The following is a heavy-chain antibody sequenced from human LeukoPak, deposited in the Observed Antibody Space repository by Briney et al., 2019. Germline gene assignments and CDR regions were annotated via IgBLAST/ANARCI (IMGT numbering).Heavy chain of an antibody. CDR3: ARAMYSSSWQTQFDY. J-gene: IGHJ4*02. Sequence: ASVKVSCKASGGTFSSYAISWVRQAPGQGLEWMGGIIPIFGTANYAQKFQGRVTITADESTSTAYMELSSLGSEDTAVYYCARAMYSSSWQTQFDYWGQGTLVTVSS. CDR1: GGTFSSYA. V-gene: IGHV1-69*13. CDR2: IIPIFGTA. D-gene: IGHD6-13*01.